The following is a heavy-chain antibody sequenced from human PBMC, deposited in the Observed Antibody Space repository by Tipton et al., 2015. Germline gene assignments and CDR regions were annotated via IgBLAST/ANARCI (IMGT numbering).Heavy chain of an antibody. D-gene: IGHD7-27*01. CDR2: VFYTGST. CDR1: GGSVSSGFYY. V-gene: IGHV4-61*01. Sequence: TLSLTCSVSGGSVSSGFYYWTWIRQTPAKGLEWIGYVFYTGSTYYNPSLESRVTISVDTFENQFSLKLSSVTAADTAVYYCVRDRPGANYFDYWGQGTLVTVSS. CDR3: VRDRPGANYFDY. J-gene: IGHJ4*02.